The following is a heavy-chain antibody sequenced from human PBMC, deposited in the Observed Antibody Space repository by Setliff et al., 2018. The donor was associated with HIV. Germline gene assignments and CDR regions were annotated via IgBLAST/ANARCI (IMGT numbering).Heavy chain of an antibody. J-gene: IGHJ6*03. CDR1: GYSFTSYW. D-gene: IGHD3-22*01. V-gene: IGHV5-51*01. CDR2: IYPGDSDT. CDR3: ARGRNYDSSGYGDYYYYMVV. Sequence: GESLKISCKGSGYSFTSYWIGWVRQMPGKGLEWMGIIYPGDSDTRYSPSFQGQVTISADKSISTAYLQWSSLRSDAPAVYYCARGRNYDSSGYGDYYYYMVVWGKGTTVTVSS.